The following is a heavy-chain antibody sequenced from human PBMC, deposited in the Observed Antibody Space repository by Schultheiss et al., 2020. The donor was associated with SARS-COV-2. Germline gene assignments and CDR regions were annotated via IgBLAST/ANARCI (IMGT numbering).Heavy chain of an antibody. J-gene: IGHJ4*02. Sequence: SETLSLTCSVSGGSISSNNNFWAWIRQPPGKGLEWIGSVSYSGTTYHNPSLESRVTISIDTSKNHFSLKLSSVTAADTAVYYCARGVRTVTTSFDYWGQGTLVTVSS. D-gene: IGHD4-17*01. CDR3: ARGVRTVTTSFDY. CDR1: GGSISSNNNF. CDR2: VSYSGTT. V-gene: IGHV4-39*02.